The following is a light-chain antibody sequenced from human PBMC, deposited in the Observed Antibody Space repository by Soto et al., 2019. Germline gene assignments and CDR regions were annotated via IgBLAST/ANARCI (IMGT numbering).Light chain of an antibody. J-gene: IGKJ2*01. CDR1: QSVSSSY. CDR2: GAY. V-gene: IGKV3-15*01. CDR3: QQYNNWPYT. Sequence: EIVLTQSPGTLSLSPGERATLSCRASQSVSSSYLAWYQQKPGQPPRLLIYGAYTRATGVPARFTGSGSGTQFTLTIASLHSEDFAVYFCQQYNNWPYTFGQGTKVDIK.